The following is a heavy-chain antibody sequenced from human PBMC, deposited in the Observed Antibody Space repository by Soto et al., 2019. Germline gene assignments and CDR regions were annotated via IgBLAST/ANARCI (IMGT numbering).Heavy chain of an antibody. V-gene: IGHV4-31*03. CDR3: ARVLDIVVVPAAIGYNWFDP. J-gene: IGHJ5*02. D-gene: IGHD2-2*01. CDR2: IYYSGST. Sequence: SETLSLTCTVSGGSISSGGYYWSWIRQHPGKGLEWIGYIYYSGSTYYNPSLKSRVTISVDTSKNQFSLKLSSVTAADTAVYYCARVLDIVVVPAAIGYNWFDPWGQGTLVTVSS. CDR1: GGSISSGGYY.